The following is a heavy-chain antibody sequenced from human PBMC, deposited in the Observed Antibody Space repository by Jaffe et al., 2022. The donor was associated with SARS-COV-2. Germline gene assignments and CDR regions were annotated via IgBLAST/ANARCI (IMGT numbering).Heavy chain of an antibody. V-gene: IGHV3-7*01. Sequence: EVQLVESGGGLVQPGGSLRLSCAASGFTFSSYWMSWVRQAPGKGLEWVANIKQDGSEKYYVDSVKGRFTISRDNAKNSLYLQMNSLRAEDTAVYYCASSLAYYDFWSGWGYWGQGTLVTVSS. CDR2: IKQDGSEK. D-gene: IGHD3-3*01. CDR3: ASSLAYYDFWSGWGY. J-gene: IGHJ4*02. CDR1: GFTFSSYW.